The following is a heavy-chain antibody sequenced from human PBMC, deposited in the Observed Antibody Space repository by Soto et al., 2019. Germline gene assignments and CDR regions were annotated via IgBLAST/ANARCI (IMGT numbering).Heavy chain of an antibody. Sequence: QVQLVESGGGVVQPGRSLRLSCEASGFTFRDFAVHWIRQAPGRGLEWVTLISYDGSNQYFADSVKGRFTISRDNSKNTLSLHMNSLTSEDTAVYFCARQAMAAPKYHYRCLDVWGRGTMVTVSS. CDR1: GFTFRDFA. D-gene: IGHD2-2*01. CDR3: ARQAMAAPKYHYRCLDV. J-gene: IGHJ6*02. V-gene: IGHV3-30*04. CDR2: ISYDGSNQ.